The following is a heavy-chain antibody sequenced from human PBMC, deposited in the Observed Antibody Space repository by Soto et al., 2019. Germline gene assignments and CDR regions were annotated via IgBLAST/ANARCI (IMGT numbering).Heavy chain of an antibody. V-gene: IGHV4-59*01. CDR3: ARDVYSSGWISGMDV. Sequence: PSETLSLTCTVSGGSISSYYWSWIRQPPGKGLEWIGYIYYSGSTNYNPSLKSRVTISVDTSKNQFSLKLSSVTAADTAVYYCARDVYSSGWISGMDVWGQGTTVTVPS. J-gene: IGHJ6*02. CDR2: IYYSGST. CDR1: GGSISSYY. D-gene: IGHD6-19*01.